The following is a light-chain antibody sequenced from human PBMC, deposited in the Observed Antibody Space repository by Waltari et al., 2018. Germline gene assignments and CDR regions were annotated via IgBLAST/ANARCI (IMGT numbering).Light chain of an antibody. V-gene: IGLV2-23*03. Sequence: QSALTQPASVSGSPGQSITISCTGTSSDVGSYNLVSWYHQHPGKAPKLMIYEGNKRPSGVSNRFSGSKSGNTASLTISGLQGEDEADYHCCSYAGSNTFVVFGGGTKLTVL. CDR1: SSDVGSYNL. CDR2: EGN. J-gene: IGLJ3*02. CDR3: CSYAGSNTFVV.